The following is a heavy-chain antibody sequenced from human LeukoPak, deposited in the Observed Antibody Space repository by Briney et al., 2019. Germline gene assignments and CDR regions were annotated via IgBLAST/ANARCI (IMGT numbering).Heavy chain of an antibody. V-gene: IGHV4-34*01. CDR2: INHSEST. CDR1: GGSFSGYY. D-gene: IGHD3-3*01. CDR3: ARRRVRPRFLEWLLYQSAFDI. J-gene: IGHJ3*02. Sequence: SSTLYLTCAVYGGSFSGYYWSWMRQPPGKGLEWIGGINHSESTNYKPPLQRRVSISVDTSKIQFSLKLSSVTAADTAVYYCARRRVRPRFLEWLLYQSAFDIWGQGTMVTVSS.